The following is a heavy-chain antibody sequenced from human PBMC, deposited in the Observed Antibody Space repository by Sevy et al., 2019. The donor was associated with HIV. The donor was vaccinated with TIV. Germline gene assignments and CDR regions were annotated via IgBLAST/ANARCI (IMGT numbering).Heavy chain of an antibody. D-gene: IGHD6-13*01. Sequence: GGSLRLSCAASGFTFSSYWMHWVRQAPGKGLVWVSRINSDGSSTSYADSVKGRFTISRDNAKNTLYLQMNSLRAEDTAVYYCARVRPGIAAAGPDYWGQGTLVTVSS. J-gene: IGHJ4*02. CDR1: GFTFSSYW. CDR2: INSDGSST. V-gene: IGHV3-74*01. CDR3: ARVRPGIAAAGPDY.